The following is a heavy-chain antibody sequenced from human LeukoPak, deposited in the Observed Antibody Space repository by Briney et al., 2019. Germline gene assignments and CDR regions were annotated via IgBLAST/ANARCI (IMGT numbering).Heavy chain of an antibody. CDR2: IGSSTTSHI. V-gene: IGHV3-21*01. CDR1: GFTFSDYS. Sequence: GGSLRLSCAASGFTFSDYSMNWVRQAPGKGLEWLSCIGSSTTSHIYYADSVKGRFTISRDIAKNSLYLRMNGLRPEDTAVYYCARDRSNSRDLDNWGQGTLVTVSS. J-gene: IGHJ4*02. D-gene: IGHD4-11*01. CDR3: ARDRSNSRDLDN.